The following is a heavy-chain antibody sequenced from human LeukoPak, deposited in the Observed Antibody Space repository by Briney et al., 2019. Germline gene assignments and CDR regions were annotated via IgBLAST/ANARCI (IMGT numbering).Heavy chain of an antibody. V-gene: IGHV3-23*01. J-gene: IGHJ4*02. CDR2: ISGSGGST. Sequence: GGSLRLSCAASGFTFSSYAMSWVRQAPGKGLEWVSAISGSGGSTYYADSVKGRFTISRDNSKNTLYLQMNSLRAEDTAVYYCARIDYYDSSGYYSGFDYWGQGTLVTVSS. CDR1: GFTFSSYA. D-gene: IGHD3-22*01. CDR3: ARIDYYDSSGYYSGFDY.